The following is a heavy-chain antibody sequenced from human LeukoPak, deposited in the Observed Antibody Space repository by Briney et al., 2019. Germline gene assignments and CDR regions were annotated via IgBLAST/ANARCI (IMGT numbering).Heavy chain of an antibody. Sequence: PSETLSLTCAVYGGSFSGYYWSWIRQPPGKGLEWIGEINHSGSTNYNPPLKSRVTISVDTSKNQFSLKLSSVTAADTAVYYCARSAIRFLPFDPWGQGTLVTVSS. CDR1: GGSFSGYY. J-gene: IGHJ5*02. CDR2: INHSGST. D-gene: IGHD3-3*01. CDR3: ARSAIRFLPFDP. V-gene: IGHV4-34*01.